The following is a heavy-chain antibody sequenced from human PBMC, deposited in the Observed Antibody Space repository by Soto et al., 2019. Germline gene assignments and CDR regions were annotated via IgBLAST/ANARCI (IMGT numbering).Heavy chain of an antibody. D-gene: IGHD5-18*01. CDR1: GGSISSGDYY. V-gene: IGHV4-30-4*01. CDR3: ARASGYSSLFDF. Sequence: PSETLSLTCTVSGGSISSGDYYWNWIRQPPGKGLEWIGYIYNSETTYYNPSLKSRLTISLDTSKNHFSLKLSSVTAADTAVYYCARASGYSSLFDFWGHGTLVTVSS. J-gene: IGHJ4*01. CDR2: IYNSETT.